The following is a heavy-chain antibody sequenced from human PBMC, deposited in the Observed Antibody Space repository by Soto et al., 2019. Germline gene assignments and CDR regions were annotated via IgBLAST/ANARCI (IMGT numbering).Heavy chain of an antibody. J-gene: IGHJ6*02. D-gene: IGHD5-18*01. V-gene: IGHV3-9*01. CDR3: AKDMVSYGSSDMDV. CDR1: GFTFDDYA. CDR2: ISWNSGSI. Sequence: GGSLRLSCAASGFTFDDYAMHWVRQAPGKGLEWVSGISWNSGSIGYADSVKGRFTISRDNAKNSLYLQMNSLRAEDTALYYCAKDMVSYGSSDMDVWGQGTTVTVSS.